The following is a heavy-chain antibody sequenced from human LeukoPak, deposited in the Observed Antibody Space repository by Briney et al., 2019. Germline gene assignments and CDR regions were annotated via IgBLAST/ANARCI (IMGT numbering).Heavy chain of an antibody. CDR2: ISYDGSNK. J-gene: IGHJ4*02. CDR3: ARAAGNYGDYDGFGY. D-gene: IGHD4-17*01. V-gene: IGHV3-30-3*01. Sequence: GRSLRLSCATSGFTFSSYAMLCVRQAPGKGLEWVAVISYDGSNKYYADSVKGRFTISRDNSKNTLYLQMNSLRAEDTAVYYCARAAGNYGDYDGFGYWGQGTLVTVSS. CDR1: GFTFSSYA.